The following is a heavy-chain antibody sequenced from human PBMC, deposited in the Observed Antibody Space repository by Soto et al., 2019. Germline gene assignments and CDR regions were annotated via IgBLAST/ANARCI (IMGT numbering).Heavy chain of an antibody. J-gene: IGHJ6*02. CDR3: ARVRLVYAIYGMDV. CDR1: GGSFSGYY. D-gene: IGHD2-8*01. CDR2: INHSGST. Sequence: SETLSLTCAVYGGSFSGYYWSWIRQPPGKGLEWIGEINHSGSTNYNPSLKSRVTISVDTSKNQFSLKLSSVTAADTAVYHCARVRLVYAIYGMDVWGQGTTVTVSS. V-gene: IGHV4-34*01.